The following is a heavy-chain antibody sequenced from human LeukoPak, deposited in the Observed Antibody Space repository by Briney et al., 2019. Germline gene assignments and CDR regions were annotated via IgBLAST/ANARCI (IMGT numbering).Heavy chain of an antibody. CDR3: ARIRDGYNDAYDI. V-gene: IGHV1-46*01. Sequence: GASVKVSCKASGYSFTTYWMHWVRQAPGQGLEWMGLINPGGGNTNYAQNFQGRVTMTRDTSASTVYMELSSLRSEDTAIYYCARIRDGYNDAYDIWGQGTVVTVPS. J-gene: IGHJ3*02. CDR1: GYSFTTYW. CDR2: INPGGGNT. D-gene: IGHD5-24*01.